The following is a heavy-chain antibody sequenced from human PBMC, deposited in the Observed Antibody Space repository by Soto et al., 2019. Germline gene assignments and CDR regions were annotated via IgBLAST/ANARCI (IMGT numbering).Heavy chain of an antibody. Sequence: QVQLVQSGAEVKKPGASVKVSCKASGYSFTSFGISWVRQAPGHGLEWRGWISAYNGNTNYAQNFQGRVTMTTDTSTNTAYMELWSLRSDDTAVYFCARAQCLKGRLDTWGQGTLITVSS. J-gene: IGHJ5*02. D-gene: IGHD3-10*01. V-gene: IGHV1-18*01. CDR2: ISAYNGNT. CDR3: ARAQCLKGRLDT. CDR1: GYSFTSFG.